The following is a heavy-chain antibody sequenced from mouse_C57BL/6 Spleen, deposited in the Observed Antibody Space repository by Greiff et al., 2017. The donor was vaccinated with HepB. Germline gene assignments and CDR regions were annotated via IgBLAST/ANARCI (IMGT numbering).Heavy chain of an antibody. CDR2: IDPSDSYT. V-gene: IGHV1-59*01. CDR1: GYTFTSYW. D-gene: IGHD2-14*01. Sequence: QVHVKQPGAELVRPGTSVKLSCKASGYTFTSYWMHWVKQRPGQGLEWIGVIDPSDSYTNYNQKFKGKATLTVDTSSSTAYMQLSSLTSEDSAVYYCARELGGTHYFDYWGQGTTLTVSS. CDR3: ARELGGTHYFDY. J-gene: IGHJ2*01.